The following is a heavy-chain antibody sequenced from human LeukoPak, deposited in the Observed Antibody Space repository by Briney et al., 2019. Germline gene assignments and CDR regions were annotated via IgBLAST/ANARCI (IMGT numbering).Heavy chain of an antibody. CDR2: VYYSGKT. V-gene: IGHV4-59*08. D-gene: IGHD4-17*01. J-gene: IGHJ4*02. Sequence: SETLSLTCTVSGGSINRYYWSWTRQPPGKGLEWMGYVYYSGKTKYNPSLKSRVTISVDTSKNHISLRLKSVTAADTAVYYCARHINDYGDANFDSWGQGTLVTVSS. CDR3: ARHINDYGDANFDS. CDR1: GGSINRYY.